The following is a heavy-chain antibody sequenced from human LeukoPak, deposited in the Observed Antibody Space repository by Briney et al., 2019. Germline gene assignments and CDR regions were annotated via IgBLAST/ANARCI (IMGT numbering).Heavy chain of an antibody. J-gene: IGHJ3*02. D-gene: IGHD4/OR15-4a*01. V-gene: IGHV3-20*04. CDR3: ARDEGVLGDYGAFDI. CDR1: GFTFDDYG. Sequence: RPGGSLRLSCAASGFTFDDYGMSWVRQAPGKGLEWVSGINWNGGSTGYADSVKGRFTISRDNAKNSLYLQMNSLRAEDTAVYYCARDEGVLGDYGAFDIWGQGTMVTVSS. CDR2: INWNGGST.